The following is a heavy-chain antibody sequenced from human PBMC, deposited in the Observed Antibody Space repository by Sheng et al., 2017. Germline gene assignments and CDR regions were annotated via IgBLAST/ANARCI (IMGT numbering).Heavy chain of an antibody. J-gene: IGHJ4*02. CDR1: GFTFSSYG. Sequence: QVQLVESGGGVVQPGGSLRLSCAASGFTFSSYGMHWVRQAPGKGLEWVAFIRYDGSNKYYADSVKGRFTISRDNSKNTLYLQMNSLRAEDTAVYYCAKDSIMDSSSWYEVDYWGQGTLVTVSS. V-gene: IGHV3-30*02. CDR3: AKDSIMDSSSWYEVDY. D-gene: IGHD6-13*01. CDR2: IRYDGSNK.